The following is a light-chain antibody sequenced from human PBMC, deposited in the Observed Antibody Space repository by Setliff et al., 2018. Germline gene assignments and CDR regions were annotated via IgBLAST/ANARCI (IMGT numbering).Light chain of an antibody. CDR3: SSYASSSTLYV. CDR2: DVS. V-gene: IGLV2-14*03. J-gene: IGLJ1*01. Sequence: LTQPASVSGSPGQSITLSCTGTSSDVGGYNYVSWYQQHPGKAPKLMIYDVSNRPSGVSNRFSGSKSGNTASLTISGLQAEDEADYYCSSYASSSTLYVFGTGTKVTVL. CDR1: SSDVGGYNY.